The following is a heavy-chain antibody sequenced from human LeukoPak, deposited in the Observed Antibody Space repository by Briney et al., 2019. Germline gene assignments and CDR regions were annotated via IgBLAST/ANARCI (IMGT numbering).Heavy chain of an antibody. V-gene: IGHV3-74*01. J-gene: IGHJ4*02. Sequence: GGSLRLSCAASGFTFTNYEMSWVRHAPGQGLVWVSRIKGDGISTNYADSVKGRFTISRDIAKNTLYLQMNSLRAEDTGVYYCAKDHYWSIDYWGRGTLVTVSS. D-gene: IGHD3-3*01. CDR2: IKGDGIST. CDR3: AKDHYWSIDY. CDR1: GFTFTNYE.